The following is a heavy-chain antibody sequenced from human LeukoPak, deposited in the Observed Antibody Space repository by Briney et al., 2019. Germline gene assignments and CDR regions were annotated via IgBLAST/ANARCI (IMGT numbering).Heavy chain of an antibody. CDR3: AKERQTTTAFDS. J-gene: IGHJ4*02. V-gene: IGHV3-23*01. D-gene: IGHD4-17*01. Sequence: DSVKGRFTISRDNSKNTLYLQMSSLRVEDTAIYYCAKERQTTTAFDSWGQGTLVTVSS.